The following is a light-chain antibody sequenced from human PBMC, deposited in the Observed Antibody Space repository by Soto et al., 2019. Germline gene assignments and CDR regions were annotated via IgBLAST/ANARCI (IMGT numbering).Light chain of an antibody. CDR1: QSVSSSY. CDR3: QQYGSSPRT. J-gene: IGKJ2*01. CDR2: GAS. V-gene: IGKV3-20*01. Sequence: EIVLTQSPGTLSLSAGESATLSCRASQSVSSSYLAWYQQKPGQAPRLLIYGASTRATGIPDRFSGSGSGTDFTLTISRLEPEDFAVYYCQQYGSSPRTFGQGTKLEIK.